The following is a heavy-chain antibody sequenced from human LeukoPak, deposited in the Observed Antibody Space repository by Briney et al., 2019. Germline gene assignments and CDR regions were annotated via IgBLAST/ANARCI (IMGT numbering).Heavy chain of an antibody. Sequence: GGSLRLSCEASGFTVSRNYMSWVRQAPGKRLEWISVLYSSGITYYTDSVKGRFSISRDDSKNTLFLQMDSLRVEDTAIYYCASLYETSAYLGYWGQGTLVTVSS. CDR3: ASLYETSAYLGY. CDR2: LYSSGIT. J-gene: IGHJ4*02. CDR1: GFTVSRNY. V-gene: IGHV3-66*01. D-gene: IGHD3-22*01.